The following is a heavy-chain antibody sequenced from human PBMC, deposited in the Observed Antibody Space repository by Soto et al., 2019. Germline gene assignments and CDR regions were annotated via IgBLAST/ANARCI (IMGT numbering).Heavy chain of an antibody. CDR3: AKYHYDYIWGSSIDY. J-gene: IGHJ4*02. CDR2: ISGSGGST. CDR1: GFTVSSTC. V-gene: IGHV3-23*01. Sequence: GGSLRLSCAASGFTVSSTCMSWVRQAPGKGLEWVSAISGSGGSTYYADSVKGRFTISRDNSKNTLYLQMNSLRADDTAVYYCAKYHYDYIWGSSIDYWGQGTLVTVSS. D-gene: IGHD3-16*01.